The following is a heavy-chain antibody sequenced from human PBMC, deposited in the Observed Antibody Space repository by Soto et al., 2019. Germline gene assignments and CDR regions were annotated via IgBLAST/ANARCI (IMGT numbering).Heavy chain of an antibody. CDR3: AKDMGQWLEYYFDH. Sequence: GGSLRLSCAASGFTFDDYAMHWVRQAPGKGLEWVSGISWNSGSIGYADSVKGRFAISRDNAKNSLYLQMNSLRAEDTALYYCAKDMGQWLEYYFDHWGQGTLVTVSS. V-gene: IGHV3-9*01. CDR1: GFTFDDYA. J-gene: IGHJ4*02. D-gene: IGHD6-19*01. CDR2: ISWNSGSI.